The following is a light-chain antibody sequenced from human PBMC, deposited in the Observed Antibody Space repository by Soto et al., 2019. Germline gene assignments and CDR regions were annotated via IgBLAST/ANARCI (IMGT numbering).Light chain of an antibody. V-gene: IGKV1-39*01. CDR2: AAS. CDR3: QQSYSTLRT. CDR1: QSVSSH. J-gene: IGKJ1*01. Sequence: DIQMTQSPSSLSASVGDRVTITCRASQSVSSHLNWYQQKPGKAPKLLIYAASSLQSGVPSRFSGSGSGTDLTLTISSLQPEDFATYYCQQSYSTLRTFGQGTKVDIK.